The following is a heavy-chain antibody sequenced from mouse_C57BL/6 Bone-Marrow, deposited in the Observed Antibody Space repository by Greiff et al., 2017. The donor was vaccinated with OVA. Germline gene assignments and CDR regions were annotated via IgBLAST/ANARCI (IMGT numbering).Heavy chain of an antibody. CDR1: GYTFTDYY. CDR2: INPNNGGT. Sequence: EVKLQQSGPELVKPGASVKISCKASGYTFTDYYMNWVKQSHGKSLEWIGDINPNNGGTSYNQKFKGKATLTVDKSSSTAYMELRSLTSEDSAVYYCARQLRLLSWFAYWGQGTLVTVSA. D-gene: IGHD3-2*02. CDR3: ARQLRLLSWFAY. J-gene: IGHJ3*01. V-gene: IGHV1-26*01.